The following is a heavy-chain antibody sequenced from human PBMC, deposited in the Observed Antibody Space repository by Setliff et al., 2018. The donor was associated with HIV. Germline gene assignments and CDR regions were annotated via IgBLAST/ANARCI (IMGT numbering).Heavy chain of an antibody. CDR1: GFSFSGSA. V-gene: IGHV3-53*01. CDR3: VREERAADSGSYYSSRWFDR. J-gene: IGHJ5*02. Sequence: GGSLRLSCAASGFSFSGSAMHWVRQAPGKGLEWVSVIYSGGSTYYADSVKGRFTISRDNSKNTLDLQMSSLEAEDTAVYYCVREERAADSGSYYSSRWFDRWGQGTLVTVSS. D-gene: IGHD1-26*01. CDR2: IYSGGST.